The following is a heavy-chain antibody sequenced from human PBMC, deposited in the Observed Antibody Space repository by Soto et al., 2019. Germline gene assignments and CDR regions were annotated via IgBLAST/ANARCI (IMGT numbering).Heavy chain of an antibody. D-gene: IGHD2-2*01. CDR2: ISWNSGSI. Sequence: GGSLRLSCAASGFTFDDYAMHWVRQAPGKGLEWVSGISWNSGSIGYADSVKGRFTISRDNAKNSLYLQMNSLRAEDTALYYCAKVGEYCSSTSCVSSDYYYYMDVWGKGTTVTVSS. V-gene: IGHV3-9*01. CDR1: GFTFDDYA. CDR3: AKVGEYCSSTSCVSSDYYYYMDV. J-gene: IGHJ6*03.